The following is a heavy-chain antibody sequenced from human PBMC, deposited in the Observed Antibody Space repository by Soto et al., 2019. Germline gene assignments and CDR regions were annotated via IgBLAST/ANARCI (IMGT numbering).Heavy chain of an antibody. D-gene: IGHD1-7*01. CDR1: GGSISSGGDS. V-gene: IGHV4-30-2*01. CDR3: AKDRTWAAPDAFDI. CDR2: IYHSGST. Sequence: SETLSLTCAVSGGSISSGGDSWSWIRQPPGKGLEWIGYIYHSGSTYYNPSLKSRVTISVDTSKNQFSLKLTSVTAADTAVYYCAKDRTWAAPDAFDIWGQGTMVTVSS. J-gene: IGHJ3*02.